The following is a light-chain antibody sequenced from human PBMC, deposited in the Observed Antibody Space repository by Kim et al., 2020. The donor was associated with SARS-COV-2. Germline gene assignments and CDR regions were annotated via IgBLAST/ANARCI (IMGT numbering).Light chain of an antibody. Sequence: VSVSPGQTARITCSGDVLAKKYARWFQQKPGQAPVLVIYKDSERPSGIPGRFSGSSSGTTVTLTISGAQVEDEADYYCYSAADLWVFGGGTQLTVL. CDR3: YSAADLWV. CDR2: KDS. CDR1: VLAKKY. V-gene: IGLV3-27*01. J-gene: IGLJ3*02.